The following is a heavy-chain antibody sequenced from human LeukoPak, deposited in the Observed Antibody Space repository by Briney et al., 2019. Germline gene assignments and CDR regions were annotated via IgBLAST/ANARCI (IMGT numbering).Heavy chain of an antibody. Sequence: VASVKVSRKASGYSFTSHGISWVRQAPGQGLEWMGWISAYNGNTNYTQKLQGRVIMTIDTLTSTAHMELRSLRSDDTAVYYCARFNIGVAAAGEYNWFDPWGQGTLVTVSS. V-gene: IGHV1-18*01. CDR3: ARFNIGVAAAGEYNWFDP. J-gene: IGHJ5*02. CDR2: ISAYNGNT. D-gene: IGHD6-13*01. CDR1: GYSFTSHG.